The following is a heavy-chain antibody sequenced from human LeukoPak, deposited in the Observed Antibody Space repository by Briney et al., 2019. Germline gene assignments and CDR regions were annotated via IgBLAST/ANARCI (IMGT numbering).Heavy chain of an antibody. CDR2: IYYSGST. CDR1: GGSISGYY. CDR3: ARLASGSYGPLTPFDY. V-gene: IGHV4-59*01. D-gene: IGHD1-26*01. Sequence: SETLSLTCTVSGGSISGYYYNWIRQPPGKGLEWIGYIYYSGSTNYNPSLKSRVTISLDTSKNQFSLKLSSVTTADTAVYYSARLASGSYGPLTPFDYWGQGTLVTVSS. J-gene: IGHJ4*02.